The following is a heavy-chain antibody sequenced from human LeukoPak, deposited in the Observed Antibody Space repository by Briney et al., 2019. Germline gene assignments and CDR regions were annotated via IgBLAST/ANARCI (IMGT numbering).Heavy chain of an antibody. Sequence: ASVKVSCKASGYTFTSYGISWVRRAPGQGLEWMGIINPSGGSTSYAQKFQGRVTMTRDTSTSTVYMELSSLRSEDTAVYYCARDPNPAMGHFDYWGQGTLVTVSS. V-gene: IGHV1-46*01. J-gene: IGHJ4*02. CDR2: INPSGGST. CDR1: GYTFTSYG. D-gene: IGHD5-18*01. CDR3: ARDPNPAMGHFDY.